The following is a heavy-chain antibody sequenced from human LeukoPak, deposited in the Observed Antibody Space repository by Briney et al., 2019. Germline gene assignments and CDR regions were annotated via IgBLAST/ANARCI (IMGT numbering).Heavy chain of an antibody. CDR1: GGSISSGGYY. Sequence: SETLSLTFTVSGGSISSGGYYWSWIRQHPGKGLEWIGYIYYSGSTYYNPSLKSRITISVDTSKNQFSLKLSSVTAADTAVYYCARGVVIGNLGYWGQGTLVTVSS. CDR3: ARGVVIGNLGY. V-gene: IGHV4-31*03. J-gene: IGHJ4*02. CDR2: IYYSGST. D-gene: IGHD3-3*01.